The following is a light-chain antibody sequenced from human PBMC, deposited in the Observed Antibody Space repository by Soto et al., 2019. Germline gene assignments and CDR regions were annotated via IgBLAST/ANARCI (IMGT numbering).Light chain of an antibody. J-gene: IGKJ4*01. CDR3: QQYNNWPVT. CDR1: QSVSSSD. CDR2: GAS. V-gene: IGKV3-20*01. Sequence: EILLTQSPGTLSFSPGERATLSFRASQSVSSSDLAWYQQKPGQAPRLLIYGASSRATGIPDRFSGSGSGTDFTLTISSLESEDFAVYYCQQYNNWPVTFGGGTKVDIK.